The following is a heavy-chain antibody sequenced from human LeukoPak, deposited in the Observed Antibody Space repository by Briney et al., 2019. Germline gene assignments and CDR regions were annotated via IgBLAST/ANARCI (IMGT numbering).Heavy chain of an antibody. CDR1: GFTFSSYA. D-gene: IGHD3-16*01. J-gene: IGHJ5*02. CDR2: ISGSGGST. CDR3: AKDPRGEGWFDP. Sequence: GGSLRLSCAASGFTFSSYAMSWVRQAPGKGLEWVSAISGSGGSTYCADSVKGRFTISRDNSKNTLYLQMNSLRAEDTAVYYCAKDPRGEGWFDPWGQGTLVTVSS. V-gene: IGHV3-23*01.